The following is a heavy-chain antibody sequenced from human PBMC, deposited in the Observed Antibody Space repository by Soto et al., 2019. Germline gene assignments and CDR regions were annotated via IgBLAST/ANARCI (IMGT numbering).Heavy chain of an antibody. CDR1: GGSISSYY. CDR2: IYYSGST. D-gene: IGHD4-17*01. J-gene: IGHJ4*02. Sequence: ETLSLTCTVSGGSISSYYWSWIRQPPGKGLEWIGYIYYSGSTNYNPSLKSRVTISVDTSKNQFSLKLSSVTAADTAVYYCARYYGDSHFDYWGQGTLVTVSS. V-gene: IGHV4-59*01. CDR3: ARYYGDSHFDY.